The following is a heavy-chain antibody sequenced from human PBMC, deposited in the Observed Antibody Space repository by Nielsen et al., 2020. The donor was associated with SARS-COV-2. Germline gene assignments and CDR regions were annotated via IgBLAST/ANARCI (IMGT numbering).Heavy chain of an antibody. J-gene: IGHJ3*02. V-gene: IGHV3-33*08. D-gene: IGHD2-15*01. CDR1: GFTLRSYV. CDR2: IWSSGSTQ. Sequence: GGSLRLSCAASGFTLRSYVMHWVRQAPGKGLEWVAVIWSSGSTQYADSVKGRFTISRDNSKNTLYLQVNSLRSEDTAVYYCAGEQGGFDIWGQGTMVTISS. CDR3: AGEQGGFDI.